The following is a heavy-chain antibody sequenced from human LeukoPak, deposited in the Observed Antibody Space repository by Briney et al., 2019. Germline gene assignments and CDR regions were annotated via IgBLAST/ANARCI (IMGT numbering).Heavy chain of an antibody. CDR2: ISYDGSNK. Sequence: PGRSLRLSCAASGFTFSSYAMHWVRQAPGKGLEWVAVISYDGSNKYYADSVKGRFTISRDNSKNTLYLQMNSLRAEDTAVYYCARVFGPRLWFGDLALGQGTLVTVSS. D-gene: IGHD3-10*01. CDR3: ARVFGPRLWFGDLA. CDR1: GFTFSSYA. J-gene: IGHJ5*02. V-gene: IGHV3-30-3*01.